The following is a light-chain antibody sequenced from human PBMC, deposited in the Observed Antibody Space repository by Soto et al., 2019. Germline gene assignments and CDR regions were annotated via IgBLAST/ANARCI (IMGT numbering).Light chain of an antibody. J-gene: IGKJ1*01. V-gene: IGKV3-20*01. CDR3: QQYGSSPPT. CDR1: QSVSSY. CDR2: DAS. Sequence: EIVMTQSPATLSVSPGERATLSCRASQSVSSYLAWYQQKPGQAPRLLIYDASNRATGIPDRFSGSGSGTDFTLTINRLEPEDFAVYYCQQYGSSPPTFGQGTKVDIK.